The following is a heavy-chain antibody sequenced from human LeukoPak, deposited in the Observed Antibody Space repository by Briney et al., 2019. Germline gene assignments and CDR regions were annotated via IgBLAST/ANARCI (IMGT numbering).Heavy chain of an antibody. CDR3: ARLSNYPRPDYDFLSTAYYFDY. J-gene: IGHJ4*02. D-gene: IGHD3-3*01. Sequence: SETLSLTCTVSGGSISSSSYYWGWIRQPPGKGLEWIGSIYYSGSTYYNPSLKSRVTISVDTSKNQFSLKLSSVTAADTAVYYCARLSNYPRPDYDFLSTAYYFDYWGQGTLVTVSS. CDR1: GGSISSSSYY. V-gene: IGHV4-39*01. CDR2: IYYSGST.